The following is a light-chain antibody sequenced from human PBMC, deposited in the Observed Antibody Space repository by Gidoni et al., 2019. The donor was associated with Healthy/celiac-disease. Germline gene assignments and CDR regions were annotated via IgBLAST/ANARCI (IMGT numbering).Light chain of an antibody. Sequence: EIVLTQSPATLSLSPGERATRSCRASQSVSSYLAWYQQKPGQAPRLLIYDASNRATGIPARFSGSGSGTDFTLNISSLEPEDFAVYYCQQRSNWLTFGGGTKVEIK. J-gene: IGKJ4*01. CDR2: DAS. CDR1: QSVSSY. CDR3: QQRSNWLT. V-gene: IGKV3-11*01.